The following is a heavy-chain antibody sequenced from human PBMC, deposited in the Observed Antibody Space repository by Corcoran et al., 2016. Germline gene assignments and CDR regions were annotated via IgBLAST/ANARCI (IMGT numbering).Heavy chain of an antibody. CDR2: INHSGST. J-gene: IGHJ4*02. D-gene: IGHD3-22*01. V-gene: IGHV4-34*01. Sequence: QVQLQQWGAGLLKPSETLSLTCAVYGGSFSGYYWSWIRQPPGKGLEWIGEINHSGSTNYNPSLKSRVTISVDTSKNQFSLKLSSVTAADTAVYYCARGPHYYDSSGYYQPFDYWGQGTLVTVSS. CDR3: ARGPHYYDSSGYYQPFDY. CDR1: GGSFSGYY.